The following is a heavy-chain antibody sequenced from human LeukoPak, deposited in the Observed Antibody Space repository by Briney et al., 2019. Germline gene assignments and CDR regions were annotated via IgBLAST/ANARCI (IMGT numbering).Heavy chain of an antibody. Sequence: PSETLSLTCTVSGGSISSFYWNWIRQPAGKGLEWIGRIYSSGSTNYNPSLKSRVTMSVDTSKNQFSLKLSSVTAADTAVYYCARGGGSGSYYNGNSDYWGQGTLVTVSS. CDR1: GGSISSFY. CDR3: ARGGGSGSYYNGNSDY. D-gene: IGHD3-10*01. CDR2: IYSSGST. V-gene: IGHV4-4*07. J-gene: IGHJ4*02.